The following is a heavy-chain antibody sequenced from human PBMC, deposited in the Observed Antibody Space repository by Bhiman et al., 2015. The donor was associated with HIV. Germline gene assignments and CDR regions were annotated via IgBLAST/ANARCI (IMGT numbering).Heavy chain of an antibody. CDR3: TTGNNNFWSGSRFDY. J-gene: IGHJ4*02. CDR1: GFTFSSYE. CDR2: ISSSGIIK. V-gene: IGHV3-48*03. Sequence: EVQLVESGGGLVQPGGSLRLSCVASGFTFSSYEVNWVRQAPGKGLEWVAYISSSGIIKYYADSVKGRFTISRDNANNSVFLQMNSLRAEDTAVYYCTTGNNNFWSGSRFDYWGQGTLVTVSS. D-gene: IGHD3-3*01.